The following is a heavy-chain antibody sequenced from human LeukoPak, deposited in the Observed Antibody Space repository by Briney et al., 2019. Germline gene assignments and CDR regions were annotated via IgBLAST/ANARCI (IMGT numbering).Heavy chain of an antibody. V-gene: IGHV4-4*02. D-gene: IGHD3-10*01. CDR1: GASISSSNW. Sequence: PSGTLSLTCAVSGASISSSNWWTWVRQPPGKGLEWIGEIYHSGNTNYNPSLKSRVTISVDKSKNQFSLKLSSVTAADTAVYYCARDEVRFPRVFQHWGQGTLVTVSS. CDR2: IYHSGNT. J-gene: IGHJ1*01. CDR3: ARDEVRFPRVFQH.